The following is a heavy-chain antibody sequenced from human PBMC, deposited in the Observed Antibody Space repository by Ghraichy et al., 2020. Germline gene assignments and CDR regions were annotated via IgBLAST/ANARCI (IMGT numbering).Heavy chain of an antibody. Sequence: GGSLRLSCAASGFTFSSYSMNWVRQAPGKGLEWVSSISSSSSYIYYADSVKGRFTISRDNAKNSLYLQMNSLRAEDTAVYYCARGWSIAVAGTEAFDYWGQGTLVTVSS. CDR2: ISSSSSYI. V-gene: IGHV3-21*01. CDR1: GFTFSSYS. CDR3: ARGWSIAVAGTEAFDY. J-gene: IGHJ4*02. D-gene: IGHD6-19*01.